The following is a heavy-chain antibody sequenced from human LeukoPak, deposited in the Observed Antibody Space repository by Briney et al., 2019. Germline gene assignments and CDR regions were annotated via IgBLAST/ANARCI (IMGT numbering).Heavy chain of an antibody. CDR1: GGSFSGYY. D-gene: IGHD5-18*01. CDR3: ARRPTSAMAYGGFDY. J-gene: IGHJ4*02. Sequence: SETLSLTCAVYGGSFSGYYWSWIRQPPGKGLEWIGYIYYSGSTNYNPSLKSRVTISVDTSKNQFSLKLSSVTAADTAVYYCARRPTSAMAYGGFDYWGQGTLVTVSS. V-gene: IGHV4-59*08. CDR2: IYYSGST.